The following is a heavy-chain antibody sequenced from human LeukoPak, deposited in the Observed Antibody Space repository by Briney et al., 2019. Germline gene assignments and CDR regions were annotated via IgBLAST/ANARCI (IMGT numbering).Heavy chain of an antibody. CDR1: GYTFTSYA. D-gene: IGHD6-13*01. J-gene: IGHJ4*02. V-gene: IGHV1-18*01. CDR2: ISAYNGRT. CDR3: ARCESGSSWPWELGNN. Sequence: ASVMVSCKASGYTFTSYAITLVRQAPGQGLEWMGWISAYNGRTNYAQNLQDRVTLTIDTSTSTAYMELRSLKSDDTAVHFCARCESGSSWPWELGNNWGQGTPVTVSS.